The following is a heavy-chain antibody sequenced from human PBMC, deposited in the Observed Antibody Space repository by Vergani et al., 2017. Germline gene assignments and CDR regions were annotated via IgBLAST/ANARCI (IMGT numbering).Heavy chain of an antibody. CDR3: ARVTGAAGMYSSGWYHPFDY. J-gene: IGHJ4*02. V-gene: IGHV1-46*01. Sequence: QVQLVQSGAEVKKPGASVKVSCKASGYTFTSYYMHWVRQAPGQGLEWMGIINPSGGSTSYAQKFQGRVTMTRDTSTSTVYMELSSLRSEDTAVYYCARVTGAAGMYSSGWYHPFDYWGQGTLVTVSS. CDR2: INPSGGST. CDR1: GYTFTSYY. D-gene: IGHD6-19*01.